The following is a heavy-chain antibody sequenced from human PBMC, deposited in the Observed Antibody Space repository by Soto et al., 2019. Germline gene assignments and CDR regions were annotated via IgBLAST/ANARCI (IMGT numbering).Heavy chain of an antibody. CDR2: LDYHGGP. D-gene: IGHD5-12*01. CDR1: GVSMSSTSYH. V-gene: IGHV4-39*01. CDR3: ARNYDAGRGLFY. J-gene: IGHJ4*02. Sequence: LSPTCPVSGVSMSSTSYHWVWIRQPPGKGLEWFGSLDYHGGPFYNPSLQSRVTISADRSKNQFSLKLNSVTAADTAVYYCARNYDAGRGLFYWAKGTRVTVSS.